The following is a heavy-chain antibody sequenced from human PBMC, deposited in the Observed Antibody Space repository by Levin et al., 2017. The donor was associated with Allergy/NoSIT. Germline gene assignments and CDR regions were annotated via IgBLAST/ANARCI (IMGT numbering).Heavy chain of an antibody. D-gene: IGHD2-15*01. J-gene: IGHJ5*02. CDR3: ARVGRPSLGYCSGGSCWGRGWFDP. V-gene: IGHV4-34*01. Sequence: SQTLSLTCAVYGGSFSGYYWSWIRQPPGKGLEWIGEINHSGSTNYNPSLKSRVTISVDTSKNQFSLKLSSVTAADTAVYYCARVGRPSLGYCSGGSCWGRGWFDPWGQGTLVTVSS. CDR2: INHSGST. CDR1: GGSFSGYY.